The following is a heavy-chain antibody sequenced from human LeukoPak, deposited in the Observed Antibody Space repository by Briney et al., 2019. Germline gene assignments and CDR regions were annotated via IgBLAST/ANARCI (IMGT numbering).Heavy chain of an antibody. CDR2: ITWKSHRT. D-gene: IGHD3-3*01. CDR1: GFTFGVDT. Sequence: GGSLRLSCAASGFTFGVDTMHCVRQTPGRGLEWVSFITWKSHRTHYADSVKGRFTVSRDNCKDSLYLQMNSLRTEDTGLYHCASDVGYRSLGYLGQGTLVTVSS. J-gene: IGHJ4*02. V-gene: IGHV3-43*01. CDR3: ASDVGYRSLGY.